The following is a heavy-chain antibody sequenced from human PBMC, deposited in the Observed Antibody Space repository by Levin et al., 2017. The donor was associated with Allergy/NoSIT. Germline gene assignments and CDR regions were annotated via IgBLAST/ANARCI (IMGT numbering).Heavy chain of an antibody. CDR2: IYYTGTT. CDR1: GGSISSSSHH. Sequence: TASETLSLTCTVSGGSISSSSHHWGWVRQPPGTGLEWIGSIYYTGTTYYRPSLRGRVAISVDTSKNQFSLRLTSVTAADTAMYYCAGEYSSSSAYWGQGTLVTVSS. J-gene: IGHJ4*02. CDR3: AGEYSSSSAY. D-gene: IGHD6-6*01. V-gene: IGHV4-39*07.